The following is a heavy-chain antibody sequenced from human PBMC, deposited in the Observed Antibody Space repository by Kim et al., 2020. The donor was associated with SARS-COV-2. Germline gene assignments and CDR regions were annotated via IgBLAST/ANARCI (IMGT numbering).Heavy chain of an antibody. CDR1: GFTFSSYG. Sequence: GGSLRLSCAASGFTFSSYGMHWVRQAPGKGLEWVSVISYDGSNKYYAAAVKGRFTIYRDNSKNTLYLQMNSRRAEDTAGYYCARAPPGLLLWFGEYYGMDVWGEGTTGTASS. CDR3: ARAPPGLLLWFGEYYGMDV. V-gene: IGHV3-33*05. CDR2: ISYDGSNK. D-gene: IGHD3-10*01. J-gene: IGHJ6*04.